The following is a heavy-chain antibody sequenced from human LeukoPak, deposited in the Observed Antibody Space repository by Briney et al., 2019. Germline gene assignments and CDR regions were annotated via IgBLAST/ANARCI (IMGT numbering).Heavy chain of an antibody. V-gene: IGHV4-38-2*02. Sequence: PSETLSLTCTVSGYSISSGYYWGWIRQPPGKGLEWIGSIYHSGSTYYNPSLKSRVTISVDTSKNQFSLKLSSVTAADTAVYYCARTHYYDSSGYYSGVYYYYYMDVWGKGTTVTVSS. J-gene: IGHJ6*03. D-gene: IGHD3-22*01. CDR3: ARTHYYDSSGYYSGVYYYYYMDV. CDR2: IYHSGST. CDR1: GYSISSGYY.